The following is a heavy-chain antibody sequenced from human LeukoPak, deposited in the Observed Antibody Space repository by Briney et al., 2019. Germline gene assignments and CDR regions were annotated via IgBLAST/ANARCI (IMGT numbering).Heavy chain of an antibody. D-gene: IGHD4-17*01. Sequence: VASVKVSCKASGYTFTGYYMHWVRQAPGQGLEWMGWINPNSGGTNSAQKFQGRVTMTRDTSISTAYMELSSLRSDDTAVYYCARDQATVSTPWVDYWGQGTLVTVSS. J-gene: IGHJ4*02. CDR3: ARDQATVSTPWVDY. CDR1: GYTFTGYY. CDR2: INPNSGGT. V-gene: IGHV1-2*02.